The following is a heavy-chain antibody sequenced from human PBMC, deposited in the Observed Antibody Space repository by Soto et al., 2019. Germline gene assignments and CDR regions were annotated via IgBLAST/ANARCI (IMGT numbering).Heavy chain of an antibody. V-gene: IGHV4-34*01. CDR3: AREAAAGPIRWFDP. Sequence: QVQLQQWGAGLLKPSETLSLTCAVYGGSFSGYYWSWIRQPPGKGLEWIGEINHSGSTNYNPSLKSRVTLPVDTSKNQFSLKLSSVTAADTAVYYCAREAAAGPIRWFDPWGQGTLVTVSS. CDR2: INHSGST. CDR1: GGSFSGYY. J-gene: IGHJ5*02. D-gene: IGHD6-13*01.